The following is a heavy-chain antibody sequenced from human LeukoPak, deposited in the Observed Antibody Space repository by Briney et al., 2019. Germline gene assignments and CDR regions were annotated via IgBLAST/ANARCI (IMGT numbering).Heavy chain of an antibody. D-gene: IGHD6-13*01. Sequence: PGGSLRLSCAASGFIFSSYGMHWVRQAPGKGLEWVAFIRNDESNKYYADSVKGRFTISRDNSKNTLYLQMNSLRAEDTAVYYCATGYSSSWYPPYYFDYWGQGTLVTVSS. CDR2: IRNDESNK. J-gene: IGHJ4*02. V-gene: IGHV3-30*02. CDR1: GFIFSSYG. CDR3: ATGYSSSWYPPYYFDY.